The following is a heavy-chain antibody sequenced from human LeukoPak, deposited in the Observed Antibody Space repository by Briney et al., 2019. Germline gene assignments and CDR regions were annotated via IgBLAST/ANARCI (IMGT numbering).Heavy chain of an antibody. CDR1: GFTFSSYA. V-gene: IGHV3-23*01. CDR2: ISGSGGST. CDR3: ARDPGVIAAAGPPDY. J-gene: IGHJ4*02. Sequence: SGGSLRLSCAASGFTFSSYAMSWVRQAPGKGLEWVSAISGSGGSTYYADSVKGRFTISRDNSKNTLYLQMNSLRAEDTAVYYCARDPGVIAAAGPPDYWGQGTLVTVSS. D-gene: IGHD6-13*01.